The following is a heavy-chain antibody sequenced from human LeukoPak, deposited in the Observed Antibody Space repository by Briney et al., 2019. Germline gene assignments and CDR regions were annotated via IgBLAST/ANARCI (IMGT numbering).Heavy chain of an antibody. CDR2: ISGSGGST. J-gene: IGHJ6*03. Sequence: GGSLRLSCAASGFTFSNYALSWVRQAPGKGLEWVSDISGSGGSTYYADSVKGRFTISRDNSKNTLYLQMNSLRAEDTAVYYCARDRCSGGGCYYYYMDVWGKGTTVTISS. D-gene: IGHD2-15*01. V-gene: IGHV3-23*01. CDR1: GFTFSNYA. CDR3: ARDRCSGGGCYYYYMDV.